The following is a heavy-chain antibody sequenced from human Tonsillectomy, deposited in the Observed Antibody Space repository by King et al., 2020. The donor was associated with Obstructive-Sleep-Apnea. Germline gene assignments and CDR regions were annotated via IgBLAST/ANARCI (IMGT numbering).Heavy chain of an antibody. Sequence: EVQLVESGGGLVQPGRSLRLSCTASGFTFGDYAMSWFRQAPGKGLEWVGFIRRKVYGGTTEYAESVKGRFTISRDDSKSIAYLQMTSLKTEDTAVYYCTRYLGYYDTSGYLGFYWGQGTLVTVSS. CDR3: TRYLGYYDTSGYLGFY. V-gene: IGHV3-49*03. J-gene: IGHJ4*02. CDR1: GFTFGDYA. CDR2: IRRKVYGGTT. D-gene: IGHD3-22*01.